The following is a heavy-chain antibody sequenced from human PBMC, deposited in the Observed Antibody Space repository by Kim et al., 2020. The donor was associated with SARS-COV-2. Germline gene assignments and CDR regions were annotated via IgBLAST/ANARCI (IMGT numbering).Heavy chain of an antibody. D-gene: IGHD5-18*01. J-gene: IGHJ4*02. Sequence: NPSLKAQVTLSVDTSKNQFSLKLSSVTAADTAVYSCAGMLWLRGYFDYWGQGTLVTVSS. CDR3: AGMLWLRGYFDY. V-gene: IGHV4-39*01.